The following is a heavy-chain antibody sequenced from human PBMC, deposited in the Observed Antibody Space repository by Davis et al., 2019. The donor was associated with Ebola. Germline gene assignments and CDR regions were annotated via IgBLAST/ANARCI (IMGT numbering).Heavy chain of an antibody. D-gene: IGHD1-26*01. J-gene: IGHJ3*01. CDR1: RFTFSDYH. V-gene: IGHV3-23*01. Sequence: GESLKISCAASRFTFSDYHMNWVRQAPGKGLEWVSTLGLSVDTYYADSVKGRFTTSSDNSKNTLHLQMNSLRVEDTAIYYCAKDTSNVWFDVWGQGTMVTVSS. CDR3: AKDTSNVWFDV. CDR2: LGLSVDT.